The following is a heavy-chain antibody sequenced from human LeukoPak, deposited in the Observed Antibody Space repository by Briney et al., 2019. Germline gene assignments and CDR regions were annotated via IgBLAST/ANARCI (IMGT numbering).Heavy chain of an antibody. Sequence: GGSLRLSCAASGFTFRTYWMAWVRQAPGKGLEWVANIKGDESARHQADSVKGRFTISRDNAQNTVYLQMSSLRGEDTAVYYCARDVVGSLDYWGQGTLVTVSS. D-gene: IGHD1-26*01. CDR1: GFTFRTYW. V-gene: IGHV3-7*01. CDR3: ARDVVGSLDY. J-gene: IGHJ4*02. CDR2: IKGDESAR.